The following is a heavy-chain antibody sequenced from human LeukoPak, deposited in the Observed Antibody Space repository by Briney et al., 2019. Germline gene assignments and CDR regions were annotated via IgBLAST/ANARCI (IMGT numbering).Heavy chain of an antibody. CDR2: IYYSGST. D-gene: IGHD1-26*01. CDR1: GGSISSGDYY. V-gene: IGHV4-30-4*01. J-gene: IGHJ3*02. Sequence: SQTLSLTCTVSGGSISSGDYYWSWIRQPPGKGLEWIGYIYYSGSTYYNPSLKSRVTISVDTSKNQFSLKLSSATAADTAVYYCARDQLRNDAFDIWGQGTMVTVSS. CDR3: ARDQLRNDAFDI.